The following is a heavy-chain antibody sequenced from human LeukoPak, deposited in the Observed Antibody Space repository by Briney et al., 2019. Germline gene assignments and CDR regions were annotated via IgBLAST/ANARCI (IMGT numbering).Heavy chain of an antibody. CDR1: GYTFTSYA. D-gene: IGHD7-27*01. CDR2: INTNTGNP. Sequence: ASVKVSCKASGYTFTSYAMNWVRQAPGQGLEWMGWINTNTGNPTYAQGFTGRFVFSLDTSVSTAYLQISSLKAEDTAVYYCASLTNRGYYYYGMDVWGQGTTVTVSS. J-gene: IGHJ6*02. V-gene: IGHV7-4-1*02. CDR3: ASLTNRGYYYYGMDV.